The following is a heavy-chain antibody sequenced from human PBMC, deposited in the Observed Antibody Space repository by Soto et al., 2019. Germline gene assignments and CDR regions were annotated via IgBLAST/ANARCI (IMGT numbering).Heavy chain of an antibody. J-gene: IGHJ4*02. CDR3: ARDNGSGSYRGTYVD. D-gene: IGHD3-10*01. CDR2: VHYSGST. CDR1: GASISSYY. Sequence: SETLSLTCTVSGASISSYYWSWIRQSPQKGLECIGYVHYSGSTNYRPSLKSRVTMSVDRAKNQFSLKLTSVTAADTAVYYCARDNGSGSYRGTYVDWGQGILVTVSS. V-gene: IGHV4-59*12.